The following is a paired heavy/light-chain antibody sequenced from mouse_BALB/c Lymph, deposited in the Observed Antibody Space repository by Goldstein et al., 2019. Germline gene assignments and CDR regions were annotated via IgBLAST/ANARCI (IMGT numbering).Light chain of an antibody. CDR3: LQVTHVPYT. Sequence: DAVMTQTPLSLPVSLGDQASISCRSSQSLENSNGNTYLNWYLQKPGQSPQLLIYRVSNRFSGVLDRFSGSGSGTDFTLKISRVEAEDLGVYFCLQVTHVPYTFGGGTKLEIK. V-gene: IGKV1-122*01. J-gene: IGKJ2*01. CDR1: QSLENSNGNTY. CDR2: RVS.
Heavy chain of an antibody. J-gene: IGHJ2*01. CDR3: TRGGVVAVDY. Sequence: QVQLQQSGAELVKPGASVKLSCKASGYTFTSYYMYWVKQRPGQGLEWIGEINPSNGGTNFNEKFKSKATLTVDKSSSTAYMQLSSLTSEDSAVYYCTRGGVVAVDYWGQGTTLTVSS. CDR2: INPSNGGT. CDR1: GYTFTSYY. D-gene: IGHD1-1*01. V-gene: IGHV1S81*02.